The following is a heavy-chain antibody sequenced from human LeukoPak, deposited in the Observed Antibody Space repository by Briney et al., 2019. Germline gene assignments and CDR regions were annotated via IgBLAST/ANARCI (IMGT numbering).Heavy chain of an antibody. V-gene: IGHV3-74*01. CDR3: AKAPHFAMNWFDP. CDR2: INSDGSST. CDR1: GFTFSSYW. Sequence: GGSLRLSCAASGFTFSSYWMHWVRQAPGKGLVWVSRINSDGSSTSYADSVKGRFTISRDNAKNTLYLQMNSLRAEDTAVYYCAKAPHFAMNWFDPWGQGTLVTVSS. J-gene: IGHJ5*02.